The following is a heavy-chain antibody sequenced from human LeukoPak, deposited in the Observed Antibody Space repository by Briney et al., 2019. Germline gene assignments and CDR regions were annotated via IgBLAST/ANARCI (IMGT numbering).Heavy chain of an antibody. J-gene: IGHJ4*02. CDR1: GFTVSSNY. D-gene: IGHD5-12*01. V-gene: IGHV3-23*01. Sequence: GGSLRLSCAASGFTVSSNYMSWVRQAPGKGLEWVSGISGSGGSTYYADFVKGRFTISRDNSMNTLFLQMNSLRAEDTAVYYCAKDRGYSGYDEDYWGQGTLVTVSS. CDR2: ISGSGGST. CDR3: AKDRGYSGYDEDY.